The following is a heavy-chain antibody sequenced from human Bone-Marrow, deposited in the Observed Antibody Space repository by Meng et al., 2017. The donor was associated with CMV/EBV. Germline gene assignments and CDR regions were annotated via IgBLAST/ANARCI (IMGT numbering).Heavy chain of an antibody. CDR1: GFTFSSYG. V-gene: IGHV3-30*19. CDR2: ISYDGSNK. Sequence: GESLKISCAASGFTFSSYGMHWVRQAPGKGLEWVAVISYDGSNKYYADSVKGRFTISRDNSKNTLYLQINSLRAEDTAVYYCARDRMIAVAYLPMGGMDVWGQGTTVTVSS. CDR3: ARDRMIAVAYLPMGGMDV. J-gene: IGHJ6*02. D-gene: IGHD6-19*01.